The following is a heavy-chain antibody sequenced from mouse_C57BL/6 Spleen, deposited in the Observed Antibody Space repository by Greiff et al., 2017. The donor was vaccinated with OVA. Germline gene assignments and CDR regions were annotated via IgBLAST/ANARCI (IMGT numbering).Heavy chain of an antibody. CDR2: IYPGSGST. J-gene: IGHJ1*03. D-gene: IGHD1-1*02. CDR1: GYTFTSYW. CDR3: ARGGGYYWYFDV. V-gene: IGHV1-55*01. Sequence: VQLQQSGAELVKPGASVKMSCKASGYTFTSYWITWVKQRPGQGLEWIGDIYPGSGSTNYNEKFKSKATLTVDTSSSTAYMQLSSLTSEDSAVYYCARGGGYYWYFDVWGTGTTVTVSS.